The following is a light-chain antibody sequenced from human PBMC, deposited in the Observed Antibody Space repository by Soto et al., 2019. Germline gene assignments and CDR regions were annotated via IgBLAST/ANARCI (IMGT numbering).Light chain of an antibody. CDR3: SSYTSSSTLGV. V-gene: IGLV2-14*01. J-gene: IGLJ1*01. CDR2: EVS. Sequence: QSALTQPASVSGSPVQSITISCTGTSSDVGGYNYVSWYQQHPGKAPKLMIYEVSNRPSGVSNRFSGSKSGNTATLTISGLQAEDEADYYCSSYTSSSTLGVFGTGTKVTVL. CDR1: SSDVGGYNY.